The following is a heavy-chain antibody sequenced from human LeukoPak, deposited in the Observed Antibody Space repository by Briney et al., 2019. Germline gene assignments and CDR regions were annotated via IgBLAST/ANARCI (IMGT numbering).Heavy chain of an antibody. CDR2: IKHSGST. CDR1: GGSFSGYY. CDR3: ARGGTLDYYDSSGNDFAY. V-gene: IGHV4-34*01. D-gene: IGHD3-22*01. Sequence: SSETLSLTCAVYGGSFSGYYWSWIRQPPGKGLEWIGEIKHSGSTNYNPSLKGRVTISVDTSKNQFSLKLSSVTAADTAVYYCARGGTLDYYDSSGNDFAYWGQGTLVTVSS. J-gene: IGHJ4*02.